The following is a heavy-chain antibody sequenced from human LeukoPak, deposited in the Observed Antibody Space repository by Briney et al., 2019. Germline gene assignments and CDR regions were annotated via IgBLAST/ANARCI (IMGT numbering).Heavy chain of an antibody. Sequence: SETLSLTCTVSGGSISSYYWSWIRQPPGNGLEWIGYIYYSGSTNYNPSLKSRVTISVDTSKNQFSLKLSSVTAADTAVYYCARDLGSSGDNWFDPWGQGTLVTVSS. D-gene: IGHD3-22*01. CDR2: IYYSGST. J-gene: IGHJ5*02. V-gene: IGHV4-59*01. CDR1: GGSISSYY. CDR3: ARDLGSSGDNWFDP.